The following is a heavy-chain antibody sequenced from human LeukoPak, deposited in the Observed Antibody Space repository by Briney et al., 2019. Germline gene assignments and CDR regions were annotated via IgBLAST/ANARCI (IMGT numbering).Heavy chain of an antibody. V-gene: IGHV3-23*01. CDR2: ISGSGGST. CDR1: GFTFSSYA. CDR3: AKLKKSRSSSGAFDI. Sequence: GGSLRLSCAASGFTFSSYAMSWVRQAPGKGLEWVSAISGSGGSTYYADSVKGRFTISRDNSKNTLYLQMSSLRAEDTAVYYCAKLKKSRSSSGAFDIWGQGTMVTVSS. J-gene: IGHJ3*02. D-gene: IGHD6-6*01.